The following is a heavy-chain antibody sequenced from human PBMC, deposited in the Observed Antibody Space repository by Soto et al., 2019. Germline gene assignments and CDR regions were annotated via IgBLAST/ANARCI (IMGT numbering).Heavy chain of an antibody. D-gene: IGHD6-6*01. V-gene: IGHV1-3*01. Sequence: QVQLVQSGAEVKKPGASVKVSCKASGYTFTSYAMHWVRQAPGQRLEWMGWINAGNGNIKYSQKFQGRVTITRDTSASTAYMELSSLRSEDTAVYYCASSSSWDYYYYYGMDVWGQGTTVTVSS. J-gene: IGHJ6*02. CDR1: GYTFTSYA. CDR3: ASSSSWDYYYYYGMDV. CDR2: INAGNGNI.